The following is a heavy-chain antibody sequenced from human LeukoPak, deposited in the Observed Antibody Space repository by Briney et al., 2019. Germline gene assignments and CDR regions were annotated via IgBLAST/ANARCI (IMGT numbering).Heavy chain of an antibody. Sequence: LRPSCAASVFCLSMFEMMWVCQAPGKALGWVLYLISISSTIYYADSVEGRFIISRDNALNSLYLPMNSLRGENTAVYQFEELGITMIGGVCGKVTKV. D-gene: IGHD3-10*02. CDR3: EELGITMIGGV. CDR1: VFCLSMFE. CDR2: LISISSTI. V-gene: IGHV3-48*03. J-gene: IGHJ6*03.